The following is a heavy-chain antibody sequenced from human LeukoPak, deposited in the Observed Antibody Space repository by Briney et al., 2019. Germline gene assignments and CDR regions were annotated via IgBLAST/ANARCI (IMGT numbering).Heavy chain of an antibody. J-gene: IGHJ4*02. CDR3: VKGYCSSISCFGDY. D-gene: IGHD2-2*01. V-gene: IGHV3-64D*09. CDR2: ISRNGGST. CDR1: GFTFSSYA. Sequence: GGSLRLSCSASGFTFSSYAMHWVRQAPGKGLEYVSAISRNGGSTYYAHSVKGRFTISRDNSKNTLYLQMSSLRAEDTAVYYCVKGYCSSISCFGDYWGQGTLVTFSS.